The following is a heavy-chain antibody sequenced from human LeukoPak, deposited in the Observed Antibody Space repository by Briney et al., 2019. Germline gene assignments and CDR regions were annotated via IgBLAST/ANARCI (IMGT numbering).Heavy chain of an antibody. CDR1: GFTFSSYW. D-gene: IGHD5-24*01. J-gene: IGHJ4*02. CDR3: ARDKGYNSAY. Sequence: GGSLRLSCAASGFTFSSYWMTWAPQPPGKGLEVVANIRMDGGEQYYMDSVEGRFTISRDNAKNSLYLQMYSLRPEDTAVYYCARDKGYNSAYWGRGTLVTVSS. CDR2: IRMDGGEQ. V-gene: IGHV3-7*01.